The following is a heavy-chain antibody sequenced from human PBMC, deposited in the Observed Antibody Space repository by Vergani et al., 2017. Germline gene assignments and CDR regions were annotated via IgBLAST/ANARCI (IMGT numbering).Heavy chain of an antibody. D-gene: IGHD3-16*01. CDR3: GRGDYDYVWWSPEGGNWFDP. V-gene: IGHV4-31*03. CDR1: GGSISSSSYY. J-gene: IGHJ5*02. CDR2: IYYSGST. Sequence: QLQLQESGPGLVKPSETLSLTCTVSGGSISSSSYYWSWIRQHPGKGLEWIGYIYYSGSTYYNPSLKSRVTISVDTSKTQFSLKLTSVTAADTAVYFCGRGDYDYVWWSPEGGNWFDPWGQGTLVTVSS.